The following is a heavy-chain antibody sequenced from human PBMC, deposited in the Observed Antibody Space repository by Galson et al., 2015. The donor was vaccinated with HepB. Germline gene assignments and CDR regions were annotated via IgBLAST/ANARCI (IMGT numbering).Heavy chain of an antibody. V-gene: IGHV3-30*18. CDR1: GFTFSSYG. CDR3: AKGRSGNSPPDY. J-gene: IGHJ4*02. Sequence: SLRLSCAASGFTFSSYGMHWVRQAPGKGLEWVAVISYDGSNKYYADSVKGRFTISRDNSKNTLYLQMNSLRAEDTAVYYCAKGRSGNSPPDYWGQGTLVTVSS. CDR2: ISYDGSNK. D-gene: IGHD4-23*01.